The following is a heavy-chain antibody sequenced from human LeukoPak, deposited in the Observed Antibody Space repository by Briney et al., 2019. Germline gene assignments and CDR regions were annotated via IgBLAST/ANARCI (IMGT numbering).Heavy chain of an antibody. CDR3: ARLTNHYYGSGNP. V-gene: IGHV3-30*03. J-gene: IGHJ5*02. D-gene: IGHD3-10*01. CDR2: ISYDGSNK. CDR1: GSTFSSYS. Sequence: PGGSLRLSCAASGSTFSSYSMNWVRQAPGKGLEWVAVISYDGSNKYYADSVKGRFTISRDNSKNTLYLQMNSLRAEDTAVYYCARLTNHYYGSGNPWGQGTLVTVSS.